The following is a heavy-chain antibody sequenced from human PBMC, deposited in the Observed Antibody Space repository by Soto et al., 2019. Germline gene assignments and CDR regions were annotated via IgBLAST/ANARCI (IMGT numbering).Heavy chain of an antibody. CDR2: ISYDGRHE. J-gene: IGHJ4*02. Sequence: QPGGSLRLSCAASGFSFRSYGMHWVRQAPGRGLEWVALISYDGRHEYYADSVKGRFTISRDNSQNTLILEMRNLRTDDTALCYCAKLVERVGGVPVVAYWGRGTLVTVSS. D-gene: IGHD6-6*01. CDR1: GFSFRSYG. V-gene: IGHV3-30*18. CDR3: AKLVERVGGVPVVAY.